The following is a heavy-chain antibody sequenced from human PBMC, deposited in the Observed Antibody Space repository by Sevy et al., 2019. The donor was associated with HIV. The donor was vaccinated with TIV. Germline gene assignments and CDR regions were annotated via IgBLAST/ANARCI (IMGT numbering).Heavy chain of an antibody. J-gene: IGHJ4*02. V-gene: IGHV3-30-3*02. D-gene: IGHD3-3*01. Sequence: GGSLRLSCVVSGFTFSSSAMHWVRQAPGKGLEWVAVISYDGSNNYYTDSVKGRFTISRDDSKNTLYLRMNSLRTEDTAVYYCVTDPTQRGAYYDFWSRYFDYWGQGTLVTVSS. CDR1: GFTFSSSA. CDR3: VTDPTQRGAYYDFWSRYFDY. CDR2: ISYDGSNN.